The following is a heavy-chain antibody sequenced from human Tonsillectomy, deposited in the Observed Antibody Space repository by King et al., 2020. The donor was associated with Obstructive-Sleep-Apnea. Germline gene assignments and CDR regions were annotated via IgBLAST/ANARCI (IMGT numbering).Heavy chain of an antibody. CDR3: ARVSVSVAAADFDY. Sequence: QLQESGPGLVKPSETLSLTCTVSGGSISSSSYYWGWIRQPPGKGLEWIGSIYYSGSTYYNPSLKSRVTISVDTSKNQFSLKLSSVTAADTAVYYCARVSVSVAAADFDYWGQGTLVTVSS. J-gene: IGHJ4*02. D-gene: IGHD6-13*01. CDR2: IYYSGST. CDR1: GGSISSSSYY. V-gene: IGHV4-39*07.